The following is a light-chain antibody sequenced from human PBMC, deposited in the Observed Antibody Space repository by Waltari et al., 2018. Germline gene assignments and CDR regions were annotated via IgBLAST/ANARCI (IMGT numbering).Light chain of an antibody. CDR3: QQFYSSALT. J-gene: IGKJ4*01. V-gene: IGKV4-1*01. CDR2: WAS. Sequence: DIVMTQSPDSLAVSLGERATINCKSSQTVLYSSNNRYSLAWFQQKPGQPPKLLIFWASTRESGVPCRFRSIGSGTDVTCTISSLQAEGVAVYYCQQFYSSALTFGGGTKVEIK. CDR1: QTVLYSSNNRYS.